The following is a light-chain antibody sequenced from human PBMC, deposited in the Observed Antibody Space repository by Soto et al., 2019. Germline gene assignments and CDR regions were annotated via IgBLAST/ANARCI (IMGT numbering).Light chain of an antibody. CDR2: YDD. Sequence: QSVLTQPPSVSDAPRQRVTISCSGSSSNIGNNAVNWYQQLPGKAPKLLIYYDDLLPSGVSDRFSGSKSGTSASLAISGLQSEDEADYYCAAWDDNLNGLVFGGGIKLTVL. V-gene: IGLV1-36*01. CDR1: SSNIGNNA. CDR3: AAWDDNLNGLV. J-gene: IGLJ2*01.